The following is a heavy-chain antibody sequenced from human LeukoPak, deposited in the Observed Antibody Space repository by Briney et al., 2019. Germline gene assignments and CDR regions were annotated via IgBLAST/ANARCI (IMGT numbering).Heavy chain of an antibody. V-gene: IGHV4-30-2*01. D-gene: IGHD2-15*01. J-gene: IGHJ3*02. CDR2: IYHSGST. Sequence: PSETLSLTCTVSGGSISSGGYYWSWIRQPPGKGLEWIGYIYHSGSTYYNPSLKSRVTISVDRSKNQFSLKLSSVTAADTAVYYCARGVGGQPTFDIWGQGTMVTVSS. CDR1: GGSISSGGYY. CDR3: ARGVGGQPTFDI.